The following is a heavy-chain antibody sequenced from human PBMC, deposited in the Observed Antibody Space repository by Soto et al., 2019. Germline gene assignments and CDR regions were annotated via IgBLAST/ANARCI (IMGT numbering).Heavy chain of an antibody. J-gene: IGHJ3*02. V-gene: IGHV3-33*01. D-gene: IGHD6-19*01. Sequence: GGSLRLSCAASGFTFSSYGMHWVRQAPGKGLEWVAVIWYDGSNKYYADSVKGRFTISRDNSKNTLYLQMNSLRAEDTAVYYCARVRAAVAGAFDIWGQGTMVTVSS. CDR3: ARVRAAVAGAFDI. CDR1: GFTFSSYG. CDR2: IWYDGSNK.